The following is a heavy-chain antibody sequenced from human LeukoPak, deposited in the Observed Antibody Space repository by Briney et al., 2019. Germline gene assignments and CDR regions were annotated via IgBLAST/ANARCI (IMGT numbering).Heavy chain of an antibody. CDR3: ARKGAQLVGPFDI. CDR1: GGTFSSYA. Sequence: SVKVSCKASGGTFSSYAISWVRQAPGQGLEWMGGIIPIFGTANYAQKFQGRVTMTTDTSTSTAYMELRSLRSDDTAVYYCARKGAQLVGPFDIWGQGTMVTVSS. V-gene: IGHV1-69*05. CDR2: IIPIFGTA. D-gene: IGHD6-6*01. J-gene: IGHJ3*02.